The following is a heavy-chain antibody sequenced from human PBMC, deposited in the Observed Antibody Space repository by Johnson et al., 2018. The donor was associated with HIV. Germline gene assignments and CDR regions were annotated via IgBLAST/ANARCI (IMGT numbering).Heavy chain of an antibody. D-gene: IGHD5-12*01. CDR2: IKSKTDGGTT. V-gene: IGHV3-15*01. CDR3: AGLPDAFDI. J-gene: IGHJ3*02. CDR1: GFTFSNAW. Sequence: EVQLVESGGGLVKPGGSLRLSCAASGFTFSNAWMSWVRQAPGKGLEWVGRIKSKTDGGTTDYAAPVKGRFTISRDNSKNTLYLQMNSLRAEDTAVYYCAGLPDAFDIWGQGTMVTVSS.